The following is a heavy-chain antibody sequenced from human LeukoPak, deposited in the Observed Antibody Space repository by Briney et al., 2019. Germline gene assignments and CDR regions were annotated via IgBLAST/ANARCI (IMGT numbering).Heavy chain of an antibody. D-gene: IGHD2-2*01. CDR2: IIPIFGTA. V-gene: IGHV1-69*05. CDR1: GGTFIIYA. Sequence: SVKVSCKASGGTFIIYAISWVRQAPGQGLEWMGGIIPIFGTANYAQKFQGRVTITTDESTSTAYMELSSLRSEDTAVYYCASSWDIVVVPAATHYYYYYMDVWGKGTTVTVSS. J-gene: IGHJ6*03. CDR3: ASSWDIVVVPAATHYYYYYMDV.